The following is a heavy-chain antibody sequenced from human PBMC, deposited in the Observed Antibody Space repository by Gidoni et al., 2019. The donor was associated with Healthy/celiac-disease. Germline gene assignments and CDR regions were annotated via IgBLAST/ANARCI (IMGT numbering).Heavy chain of an antibody. CDR2: IYYSGST. CDR3: AGPLWAAAINY. Sequence: QLQLQESGPGLVKPSETLSPTCPVPGGSISSSSYYWGWIRQPPGKGLEWIGSIYYSGSTYYNPSLKSRVTISVDTSKNQFSLKLSSVTAADTAVYYCAGPLWAAAINYWGQGTLVTVSS. J-gene: IGHJ4*02. D-gene: IGHD6-13*01. V-gene: IGHV4-39*01. CDR1: GGSISSSSYY.